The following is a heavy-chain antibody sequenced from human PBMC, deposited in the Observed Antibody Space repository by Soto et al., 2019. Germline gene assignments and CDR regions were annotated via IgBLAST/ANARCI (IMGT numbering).Heavy chain of an antibody. CDR2: IYYSGST. Sequence: SETLSLTCTVSGGSISSSSYYWGWIRQPPGKGLECIGSIYYSGSTYYNPSLKSRVTISVDTSKNQFSLKLSSVTAADTAVYYCARSNYDILTGYYRPLDYWGQGTLVT. J-gene: IGHJ4*02. V-gene: IGHV4-39*01. CDR3: ARSNYDILTGYYRPLDY. CDR1: GGSISSSSYY. D-gene: IGHD3-9*01.